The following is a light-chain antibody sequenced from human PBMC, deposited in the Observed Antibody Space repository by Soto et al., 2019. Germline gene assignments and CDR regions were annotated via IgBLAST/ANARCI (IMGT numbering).Light chain of an antibody. CDR2: LGS. J-gene: IGKJ4*01. Sequence: DIVMTQSPLSLPVTPGEPASISCRSSHSLLHSNGYNYLDWYLQKPGQSPQLLIYLGSNRASGVTDRFSGSGSGTDFTLKISRVEAEDVGDYYCMQALQTPLTFGGGTKVEIK. V-gene: IGKV2-28*01. CDR1: HSLLHSNGYNY. CDR3: MQALQTPLT.